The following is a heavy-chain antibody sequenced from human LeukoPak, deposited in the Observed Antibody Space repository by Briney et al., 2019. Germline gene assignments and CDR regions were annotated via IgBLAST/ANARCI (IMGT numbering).Heavy chain of an antibody. J-gene: IGHJ4*02. CDR3: ARSRIMSTSFDY. CDR1: GGSIRRLY. Sequence: PSETLSLPYTVSGGSIRRLYWSCIRQPPGKALECMGYIYYSGSTNYNPSLKSRVTMSEDTSKNQLSLKLSSVTAADTAVYYCARSRIMSTSFDYWGQGILVTVSS. D-gene: IGHD5-24*01. CDR2: IYYSGST. V-gene: IGHV4-59*11.